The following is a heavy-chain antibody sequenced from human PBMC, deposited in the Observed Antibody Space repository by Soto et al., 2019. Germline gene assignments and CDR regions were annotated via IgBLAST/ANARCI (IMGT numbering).Heavy chain of an antibody. CDR1: GVSISRGGSY. J-gene: IGHJ4*02. V-gene: IGHV4-31*03. CDR2: IYYTGET. D-gene: IGHD2-8*02. Sequence: QVQLQESGPGLVKPSQTLSLTCTVSGVSISRGGSYWGWVRQHPGKGLEWVGYIYYTGETFFNPSPESRTTNSAHTSMNQYSPTLSSVTAADTAGDYCARSLVGAHSPTDSWGQGTLVTVSA. CDR3: ARSLVGAHSPTDS.